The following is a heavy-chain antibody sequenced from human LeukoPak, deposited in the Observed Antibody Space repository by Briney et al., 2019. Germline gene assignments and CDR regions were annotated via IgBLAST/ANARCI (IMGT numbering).Heavy chain of an antibody. CDR2: IKQDGSEK. CDR1: GFTFSNYW. CDR3: AKSHGYSYGFDY. V-gene: IGHV3-7*01. J-gene: IGHJ4*02. Sequence: GGSLRLSCAASGFTFSNYWMSWVRQAPGKGLEWVANIKQDGSEKYYVDSVKGRFTISRDNAKNSLHLQMNSLRAEDTAVYYCAKSHGYSYGFDYWGQGTLVTVSS. D-gene: IGHD5-18*01.